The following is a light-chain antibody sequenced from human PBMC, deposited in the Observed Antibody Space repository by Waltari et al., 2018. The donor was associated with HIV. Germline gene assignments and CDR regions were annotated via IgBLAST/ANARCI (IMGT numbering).Light chain of an antibody. J-gene: IGKJ2*01. CDR1: QSLLQTNTYHH. Sequence: DIVMCPSPLSLAVTPGEQASLTCKSTQSLLQTNTYHHLDWYLQMPGQSPKLLIYLGSARASGVPDRFSGSGSGTDFTLEITRVEAEDVGVYYCMQALQTPYTFGQGTNLDI. V-gene: IGKV2-28*01. CDR3: MQALQTPYT. CDR2: LGS.